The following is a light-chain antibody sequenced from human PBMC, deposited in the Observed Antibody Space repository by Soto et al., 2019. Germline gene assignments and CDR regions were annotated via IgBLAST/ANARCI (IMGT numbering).Light chain of an antibody. V-gene: IGKV3-20*01. Sequence: EIVLTQSPGTLSLSQGEKATLSCRASQSVSRNYLAWYQQKPGQAPRLLIYGASSRATGIPARVSGSGSGTDFTLTISSLQSDDFATYYCQHYNSYSEAFGQGTKVDIK. CDR2: GAS. J-gene: IGKJ1*01. CDR3: QHYNSYSEA. CDR1: QSVSRNY.